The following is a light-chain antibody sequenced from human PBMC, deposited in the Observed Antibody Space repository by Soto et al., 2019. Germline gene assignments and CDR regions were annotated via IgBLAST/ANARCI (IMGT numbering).Light chain of an antibody. CDR3: GTWDSSLNTDV. J-gene: IGLJ1*01. V-gene: IGLV1-51*01. CDR1: SSSIGSNY. CDR2: ETN. Sequence: QSVLTQPPSVSAAPGQKVTISCSGSSSSIGSNYVCWYQQLPGAAPKLVMYETNKRPSGIPDRFSGSKSGTSATLDITGLQTGDEADYYCGTWDSSLNTDVFGTGTKVTVL.